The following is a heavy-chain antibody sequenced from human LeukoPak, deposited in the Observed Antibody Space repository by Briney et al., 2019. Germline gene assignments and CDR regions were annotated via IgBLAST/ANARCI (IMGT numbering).Heavy chain of an antibody. CDR2: ISGSGGST. V-gene: IGHV3-23*01. CDR3: AKDRRAGSYDY. Sequence: GGSLRLSCAASGFTLSRNGMTWVRHAPGQGLEWVSAISGSGGSTYYADSVKGRFTISRDNSKNTLYLQMNSLRAEDTAVYYCAKDRRAGSYDYWGQGTLVTVSS. J-gene: IGHJ4*02. D-gene: IGHD3-10*01. CDR1: GFTLSRNG.